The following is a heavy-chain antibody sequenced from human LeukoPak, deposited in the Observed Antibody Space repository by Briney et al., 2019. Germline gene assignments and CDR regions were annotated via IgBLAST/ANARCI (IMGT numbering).Heavy chain of an antibody. CDR3: AKDLRYFDWLRAPPDYYYYYGMDV. V-gene: IGHV3-30*18. D-gene: IGHD3-9*01. Sequence: GGSLKLSCAASGFTFSSYGMHWVRQAPGKGLEWVAVISYDGSNKYYADSVKGRFTISRDNSKNTLYLQMNSLRAEDTAVYYCAKDLRYFDWLRAPPDYYYYYGMDVWGQGTTVTVSS. CDR1: GFTFSSYG. J-gene: IGHJ6*02. CDR2: ISYDGSNK.